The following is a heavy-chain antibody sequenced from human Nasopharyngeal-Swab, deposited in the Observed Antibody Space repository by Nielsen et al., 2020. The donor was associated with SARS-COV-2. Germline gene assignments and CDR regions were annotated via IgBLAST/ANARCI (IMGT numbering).Heavy chain of an antibody. V-gene: IGHV3-48*03. D-gene: IGHD6-6*01. J-gene: IGHJ4*02. Sequence: GESLKISCAASGFTVSSNYMNWVRQAPGKGLEWLSYISSSGSITYYADSVKGRLTISRDNAKNSVFLQMDSLRAEDTAVYYCARRYSSSSGALPDYWGQGTLVTVSS. CDR2: ISSSGSIT. CDR3: ARRYSSSSGALPDY. CDR1: GFTVSSNY.